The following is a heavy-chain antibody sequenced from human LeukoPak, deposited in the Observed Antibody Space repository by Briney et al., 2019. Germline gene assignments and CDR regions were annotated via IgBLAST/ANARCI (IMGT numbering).Heavy chain of an antibody. D-gene: IGHD3-10*01. Sequence: PSETLSLTCGVSGYSISSSNWWGWIRQPPGKGLEWIGYIHYSGSAYYNPSLKSRVTMSVDTSKNQFSLKLSSVTAADTAVYYCARGVLLWFGESANWFDPWGQGTLVTVSS. CDR1: GYSISSSNW. CDR2: IHYSGSA. CDR3: ARGVLLWFGESANWFDP. V-gene: IGHV4-28*01. J-gene: IGHJ5*02.